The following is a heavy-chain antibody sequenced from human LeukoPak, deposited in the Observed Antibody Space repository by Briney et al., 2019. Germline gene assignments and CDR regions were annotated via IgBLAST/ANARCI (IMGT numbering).Heavy chain of an antibody. J-gene: IGHJ4*02. CDR3: ARHRPSITGTVDGFDY. V-gene: IGHV5-51*01. CDR1: GYSFTSYW. D-gene: IGHD1-7*01. CDR2: IYPGDSDT. Sequence: HGESLKISCKGSGYSFTSYWIGWVRQMPGKGLEWMGIIYPGDSDTRYSPSFQGQVTISADKSISTAYLQWSSLKASDTAMYYCARHRPSITGTVDGFDYWGQRTLVTVSS.